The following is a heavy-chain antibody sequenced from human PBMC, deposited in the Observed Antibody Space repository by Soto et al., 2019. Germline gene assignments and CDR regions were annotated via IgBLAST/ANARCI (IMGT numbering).Heavy chain of an antibody. CDR2: INPRGGST. Sequence: QVQLVQSGAEVKKPGASVKVSCKASGYTFTSYYMHWVRQAPAQGLEWMGIINPRGGSTSYAQKFQGRVTMTRDTSTSTVYMELRSLRSEDTAVYYCARIPYYYDSSGYYTNYGMDVWGQGTTVTVSS. CDR3: ARIPYYYDSSGYYTNYGMDV. J-gene: IGHJ6*02. CDR1: GYTFTSYY. V-gene: IGHV1-46*01. D-gene: IGHD3-22*01.